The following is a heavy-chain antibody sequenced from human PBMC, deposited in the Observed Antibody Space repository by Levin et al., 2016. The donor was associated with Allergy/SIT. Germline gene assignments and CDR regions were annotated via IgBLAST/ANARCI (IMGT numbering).Heavy chain of an antibody. J-gene: IGHJ4*02. D-gene: IGHD2-21*01. CDR3: TRSRVGIMGFDY. CDR1: GASISSSSYY. V-gene: IGHV4-39*07. CDR2: IYYVGTT. Sequence: SETLSLTCTVSGASISSSSYYWGWIRQPPGKGLEWIGMIYYVGTTYYNPSLKSRITISVDKSKNEFSLTLTSVTAADTAVYYCTRSRVGIMGFDYWGQGALVTVSS.